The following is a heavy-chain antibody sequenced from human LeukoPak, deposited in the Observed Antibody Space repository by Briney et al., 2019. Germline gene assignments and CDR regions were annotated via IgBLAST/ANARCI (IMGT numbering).Heavy chain of an antibody. CDR3: VRRFYGDYDLGY. Sequence: GESLKISCKGSGYSFASYWIAWVRQMPGKGLEWMGIIFPGDSNTRYSPSFQGQVTISADKSISTAYLQWSSPKASDTAMYYCVRRFYGDYDLGYWGQGTLVTVSP. CDR2: IFPGDSNT. V-gene: IGHV5-51*01. J-gene: IGHJ4*02. D-gene: IGHD4-17*01. CDR1: GYSFASYW.